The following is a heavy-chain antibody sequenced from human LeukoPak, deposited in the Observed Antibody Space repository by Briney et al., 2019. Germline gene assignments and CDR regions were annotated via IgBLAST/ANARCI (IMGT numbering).Heavy chain of an antibody. Sequence: PSEILSLTCAVYGGSFSGYYWSWIRQPPGKGLEWIGEINHSGSTNYNPSLKSRVTISVDTSKNQFSLKLSSVTAADTAVYYCARARGYYGSGSYYSPLDYWGQGTLVTVSS. V-gene: IGHV4-34*01. CDR3: ARARGYYGSGSYYSPLDY. CDR2: INHSGST. CDR1: GGSFSGYY. D-gene: IGHD3-10*01. J-gene: IGHJ4*02.